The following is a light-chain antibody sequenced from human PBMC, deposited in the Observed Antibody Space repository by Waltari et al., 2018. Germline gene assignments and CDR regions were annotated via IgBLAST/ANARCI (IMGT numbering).Light chain of an antibody. CDR1: QTISTY. CDR3: QQSFYVPIS. V-gene: IGKV1-39*01. Sequence: DIQMTQSPASLSASIGDRVIITCRASQTISTYLNWYQQKMGQAPKLLISAASTLHNGVPPRFSGSGSGTDFTLTISSVQPEDFGDYFCQQSFYVPISLGQGTRLDIK. CDR2: AAS. J-gene: IGKJ5*01.